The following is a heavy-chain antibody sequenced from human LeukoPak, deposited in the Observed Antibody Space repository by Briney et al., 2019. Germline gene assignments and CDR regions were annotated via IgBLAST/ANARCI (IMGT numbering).Heavy chain of an antibody. D-gene: IGHD3/OR15-3a*01. CDR3: AKRGVVIRVILVGFHKEAYYFES. CDR2: ISDSGGST. CDR1: GITLSNYG. Sequence: GGSLRLSCAVSGITLSNYGMSWVRQAPGKGLEWVAGISDSGGSTKYADSVKGRFTIARDNRKNTLYLQMNSLRAEDTAVYFCAKRGVVIRVILVGFHKEAYYFESWGQGALVPVSS. J-gene: IGHJ4*02. V-gene: IGHV3-23*01.